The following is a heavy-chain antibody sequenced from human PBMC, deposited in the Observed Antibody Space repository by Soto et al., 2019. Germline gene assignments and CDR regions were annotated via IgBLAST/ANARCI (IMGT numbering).Heavy chain of an antibody. D-gene: IGHD6-6*01. Sequence: SETLSLTCTVSGGSISSYYWSWIRQPPGKGLEWIGYIYYRGSTNYNPSLKSRFTISVDTSKNQFSLKLSSVTAADTAVYYCARHEYSSSPTYFDYWGQGTLVTVSS. CDR1: GGSISSYY. CDR2: IYYRGST. J-gene: IGHJ4*02. CDR3: ARHEYSSSPTYFDY. V-gene: IGHV4-59*08.